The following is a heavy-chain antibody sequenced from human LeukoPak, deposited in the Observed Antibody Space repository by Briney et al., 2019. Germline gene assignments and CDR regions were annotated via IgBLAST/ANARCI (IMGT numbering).Heavy chain of an antibody. D-gene: IGHD5-18*01. V-gene: IGHV3-21*01. CDR3: ARNIQLWSTGSDY. J-gene: IGHJ4*02. Sequence: GWSLRLSCAASRFTFSSYSMNWVRQAAGKGLEWVSSISSSSSYIYYADSVKGRFTISRDNAKNSLYLQMNSLRAEDMAVYYCARNIQLWSTGSDYWGQGTLVTVSS. CDR2: ISSSSSYI. CDR1: RFTFSSYS.